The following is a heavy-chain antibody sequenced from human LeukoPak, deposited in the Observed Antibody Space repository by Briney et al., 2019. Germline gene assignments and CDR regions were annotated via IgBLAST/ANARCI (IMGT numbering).Heavy chain of an antibody. J-gene: IGHJ4*02. CDR1: GFTFSSYS. V-gene: IGHV3-21*01. CDR3: ARGVGIAVARDYFDY. CDR2: ISSSSSYI. Sequence: PGGSLRLSCAASGFTFSSYSMNWVRQAPGKGLEWVSSISSSSSYIYYADSVKGRFTISRDNAKNSLYLQMNSLRAEDTAAYYCARGVGIAVARDYFDYWGQGTLVTVSS. D-gene: IGHD6-19*01.